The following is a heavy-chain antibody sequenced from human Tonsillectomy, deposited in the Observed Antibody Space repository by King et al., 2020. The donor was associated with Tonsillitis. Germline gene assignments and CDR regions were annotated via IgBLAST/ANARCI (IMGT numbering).Heavy chain of an antibody. J-gene: IGHJ5*02. CDR3: AKTQGWFDP. CDR1: GGSISSYY. CDR2: IYYSGST. Sequence: HVQLQESGPGLVKPSETLSLTCTVSGGSISSYYWSWIRQPPGKGLEWIGYIYYSGSTNYNPSLKSRVTISVDTSKNQFSLKLSSVTAADTAVYYCAKTQGWFDPWGQGTLVTVSS. V-gene: IGHV4-59*01.